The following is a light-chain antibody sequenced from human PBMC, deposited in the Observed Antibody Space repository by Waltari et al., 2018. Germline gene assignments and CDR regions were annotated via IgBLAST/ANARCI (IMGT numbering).Light chain of an antibody. J-gene: IGKJ1*01. CDR2: GSS. CDR3: QQYNSWPRT. V-gene: IGKV3-15*01. Sequence: EILMTQSPASLSVSPWERATLSCWAGQSVRINLAWYQQRPGQAPRLLLYGSSTRATGIPARFSGSGSDTEFTLTISSLKSEDFAVYYCQQYNSWPRTFGQGTKVEIK. CDR1: QSVRIN.